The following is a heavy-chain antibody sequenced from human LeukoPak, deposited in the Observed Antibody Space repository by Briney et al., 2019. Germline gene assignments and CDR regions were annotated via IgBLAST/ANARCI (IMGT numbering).Heavy chain of an antibody. J-gene: IGHJ4*02. CDR1: GYTFTGYY. CDR3: AIHSGSYKKGVDY. V-gene: IGHV1-2*06. D-gene: IGHD1-26*01. Sequence: ASVKVSCKASGYTFTGYYMHWVRQAPGQGLEWMGRINPNSGGTNYAQKFQGRVTMTRDTSISTAYTELSRLRSDDTAVYYCAIHSGSYKKGVDYWGQGTLVTVSS. CDR2: INPNSGGT.